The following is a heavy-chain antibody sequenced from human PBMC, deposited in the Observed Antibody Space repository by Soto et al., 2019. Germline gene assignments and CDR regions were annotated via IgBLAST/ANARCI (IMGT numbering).Heavy chain of an antibody. CDR3: AKRRGLGYYYYGMDV. V-gene: IGHV3-7*03. CDR1: GFTFGSYW. D-gene: IGHD3-16*01. CDR2: IKWDASEK. J-gene: IGHJ6*02. Sequence: PGGSLRLSCAASGFTFGSYWMSWVRQAPGKGLEWLATIKWDASEKKYVDSVKGRFTMSRDNAKNSLYLQMDSLRAEDTAVYYCAKRRGLGYYYYGMDVWGQGTTVTVSS.